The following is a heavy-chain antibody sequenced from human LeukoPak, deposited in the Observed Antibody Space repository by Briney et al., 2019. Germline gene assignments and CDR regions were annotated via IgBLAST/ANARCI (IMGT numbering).Heavy chain of an antibody. CDR2: INPNSGGT. J-gene: IGHJ4*02. V-gene: IGHV1-2*02. CDR3: ARGRARGYSGYVGY. CDR1: GYTFTGYY. Sequence: ASVKVSCKASGYTFTGYYMHWVRQAPGEGLEWMGWINPNSGGTKYAPKLQGRVTMTTDTSTSTAYMELSSLRSEDTAVYYCARGRARGYSGYVGYWGQGTLVTVSS. D-gene: IGHD5-12*01.